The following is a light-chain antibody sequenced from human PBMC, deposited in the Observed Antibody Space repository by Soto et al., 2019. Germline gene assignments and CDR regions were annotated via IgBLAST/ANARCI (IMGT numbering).Light chain of an antibody. CDR2: GAS. CDR3: QQYGSSPPWT. J-gene: IGKJ1*01. Sequence: IVLTQSPGTLSLSPGERTTLPCRASQSISRYLAWYQQKPGQAPRLLIYGASSRATGIPDRFSGSGSGTDFTLTISRLEPEDFAVYYCQQYGSSPPWTFGQGTKVDIK. V-gene: IGKV3-20*01. CDR1: QSISRY.